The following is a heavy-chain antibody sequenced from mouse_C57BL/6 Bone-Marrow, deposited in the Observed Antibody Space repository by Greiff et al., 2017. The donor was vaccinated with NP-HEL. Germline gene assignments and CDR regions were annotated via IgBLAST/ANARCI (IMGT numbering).Heavy chain of an antibody. CDR1: GFSFNTYA. J-gene: IGHJ4*01. V-gene: IGHV10-1*01. D-gene: IGHD2-2*01. Sequence: VQLKESGGGLVQPKGSLKLSCAASGFSFNTYAMNWVRQAPGKGLEWVARIRSKSNNYATYYADSVKDRSTISRDDSESMLYLQMNNLKTEDTAMYYCVRQGGLLDYWGQGTSVTVSS. CDR3: VRQGGLLDY. CDR2: IRSKSNNYAT.